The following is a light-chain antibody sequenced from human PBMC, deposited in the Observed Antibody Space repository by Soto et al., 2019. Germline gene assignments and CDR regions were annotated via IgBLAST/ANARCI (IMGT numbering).Light chain of an antibody. Sequence: QAVVTQPPSVSGAPGQRVTISCTGSSSNIGAGYDVHWYQQLPGTAPKLLIYGNNNRPSGVPDRFSGSKSGSSASLAITGLQAEDEADYYCQSYDSRLSGWVFGGGTKHTVL. V-gene: IGLV1-40*01. CDR3: QSYDSRLSGWV. J-gene: IGLJ3*02. CDR2: GNN. CDR1: SSNIGAGYD.